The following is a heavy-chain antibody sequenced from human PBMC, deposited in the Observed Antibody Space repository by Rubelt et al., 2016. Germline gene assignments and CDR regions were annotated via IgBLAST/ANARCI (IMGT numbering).Heavy chain of an antibody. J-gene: IGHJ5*02. CDR3: AKDPTYSNYVGEGEGFDP. CDR1: GFTFSSYA. V-gene: IGHV3-23*01. CDR2: ISGSGGST. Sequence: VQLLESGGGLVQPGGSLRLSCAASGFTFSSYAMSWVRQAPGKGLEWVSAISGSGGSTYYADSVKGRFTISRDNSKNTLYLQMNSLRAEDTAVYYCAKDPTYSNYVGEGEGFDPWGQGTLVTVSS. D-gene: IGHD4-11*01.